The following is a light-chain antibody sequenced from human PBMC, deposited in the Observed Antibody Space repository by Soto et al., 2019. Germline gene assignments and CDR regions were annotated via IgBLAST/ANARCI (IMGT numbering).Light chain of an antibody. Sequence: DIQMTQSPSTLSASIGDRVTITCRASQSISFWLAWYQQKPGKAPKLLIYKASSLESGVPSRFSGSGSGTEFTLTISSLQPDDFATYYCQQYNSSSQTFGQGTKV. CDR3: QQYNSSSQT. V-gene: IGKV1-5*03. J-gene: IGKJ1*01. CDR2: KAS. CDR1: QSISFW.